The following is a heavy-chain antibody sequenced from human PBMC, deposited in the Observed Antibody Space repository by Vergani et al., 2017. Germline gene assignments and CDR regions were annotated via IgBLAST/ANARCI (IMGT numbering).Heavy chain of an antibody. CDR3: ASAFPILGASAFGY. J-gene: IGHJ4*02. D-gene: IGHD1-26*01. CDR1: GYSFTSYW. CDR2: IYPGDSHT. Sequence: EVQLVQSGAEVKKPGESLKISCTGSGYSFTSYWITWVRHMPWSPLVCMVIIYPGDSHTNYSPAFQGQGTISADTSISTAYLQWSSLKASDTAMYYCASAFPILGASAFGYWGQGTLVTVSS. V-gene: IGHV5-51*01.